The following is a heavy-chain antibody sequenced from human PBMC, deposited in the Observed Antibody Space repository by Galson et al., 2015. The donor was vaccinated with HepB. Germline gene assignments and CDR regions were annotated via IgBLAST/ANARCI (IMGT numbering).Heavy chain of an antibody. CDR2: INHSGST. J-gene: IGHJ3*02. CDR1: GGSFSGYY. CDR3: ARGRFGWGAFDI. Sequence: ETLSLTCAVYGGSFSGYYWSWIRQPPGKGLEWIGEINHSGSTNYNQSLKSRVTISVDTSKNQFSLKLSSVTAADTAVYYCARGRFGWGAFDIWGQGTMVTVSS. V-gene: IGHV4-34*01. D-gene: IGHD6-19*01.